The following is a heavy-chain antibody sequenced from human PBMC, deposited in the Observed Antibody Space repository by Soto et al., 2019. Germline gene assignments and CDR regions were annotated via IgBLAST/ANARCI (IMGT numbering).Heavy chain of an antibody. V-gene: IGHV1-18*01. CDR3: ATIYSGSWSRVGS. Sequence: QVQLVQSGAEVKKPGASVKVSCKASGYTFTSYGLTWVRQAPGQRLEWMGWISTYNGNTNYAQKLQGRVTMTADTSTSTAYMEVGSLTSDETDVYYFATIYSGSWSRVGSWGQGTLVTV. J-gene: IGHJ4*02. CDR1: GYTFTSYG. D-gene: IGHD6-13*01. CDR2: ISTYNGNT.